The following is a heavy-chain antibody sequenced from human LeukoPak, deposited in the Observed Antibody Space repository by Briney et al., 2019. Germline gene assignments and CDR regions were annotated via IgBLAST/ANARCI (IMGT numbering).Heavy chain of an antibody. Sequence: PSETLSLTCVVSGDSIDSGGFSWSWIRQAPGKGLEWIGYIYNSGSTFYNPSLESRLTISIDMSKNQMSMRLNSVTAADTAVYYCARDLTAAAGLDYWGQGTLVTVSS. CDR2: IYNSGST. J-gene: IGHJ4*02. CDR3: ARDLTAAAGLDY. V-gene: IGHV4-30-4*07. D-gene: IGHD6-13*01. CDR1: GDSIDSGGFS.